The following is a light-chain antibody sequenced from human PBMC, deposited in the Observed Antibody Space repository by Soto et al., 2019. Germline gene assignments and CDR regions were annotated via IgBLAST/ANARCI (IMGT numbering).Light chain of an antibody. Sequence: EIVLTQSPGTQSLSPGERATLSCRASQSVSSSYLAWYQQKPGQAPRLLIYGASSRATGIPDRFSGSGSGTDFTLAISRLKPEDFAVYYCQQYGGSPYTFGQGTKLEIK. CDR2: GAS. CDR3: QQYGGSPYT. V-gene: IGKV3-20*01. J-gene: IGKJ2*01. CDR1: QSVSSSY.